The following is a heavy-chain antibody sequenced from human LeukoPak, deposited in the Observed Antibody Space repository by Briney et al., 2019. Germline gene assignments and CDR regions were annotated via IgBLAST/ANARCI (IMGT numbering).Heavy chain of an antibody. Sequence: PGGSLRVSCAASGFIVTTKYMSWVRQAPGKGLEWVSVIYTDGSAYYADSVKGRFTIFRDNSENTLYLQMNSLRAEDTAVYYCARGLIAAAGILGYWGQGTLVTVSS. CDR3: ARGLIAAAGILGY. J-gene: IGHJ4*02. CDR1: GFIVTTKY. D-gene: IGHD6-13*01. V-gene: IGHV3-66*01. CDR2: IYTDGSA.